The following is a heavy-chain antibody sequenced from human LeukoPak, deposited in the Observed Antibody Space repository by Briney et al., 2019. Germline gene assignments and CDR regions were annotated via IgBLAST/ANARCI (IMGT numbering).Heavy chain of an antibody. D-gene: IGHD3-16*02. CDR3: ARVELDYDYIWGSYRGPYYFDY. CDR1: GGSISTYY. CDR2: IYHSGST. J-gene: IGHJ4*02. Sequence: PSETLSLTCTLSGGSISTYYWSWIQQPPGKGLEWIGYIYHSGSTNYNPSLKSRVTISVDTSKNQFSLKLSSVTAADTAVYYCARVELDYDYIWGSYRGPYYFDYWGQGTLVTVSS. V-gene: IGHV4-59*01.